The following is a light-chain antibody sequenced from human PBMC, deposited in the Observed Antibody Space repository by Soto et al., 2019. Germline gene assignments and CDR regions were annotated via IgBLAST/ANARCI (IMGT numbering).Light chain of an antibody. CDR3: QQANSFPIT. Sequence: DMHMTQSPSSLSASFGARVTITCRASQSINSHLNWYQQKAGQAPKLLIYAASSLQSGVPSRFSGSGSGTDFTLTISSLQPEDFATYYCQQANSFPITVGQGTRLEIK. CDR1: QSINSH. V-gene: IGKV1-39*01. J-gene: IGKJ5*01. CDR2: AAS.